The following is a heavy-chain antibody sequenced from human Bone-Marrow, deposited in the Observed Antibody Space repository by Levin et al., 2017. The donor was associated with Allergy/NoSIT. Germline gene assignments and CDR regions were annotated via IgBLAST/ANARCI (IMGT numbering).Heavy chain of an antibody. CDR3: ATDSYGDYGGWFDP. CDR2: IYYSGST. D-gene: IGHD4-17*01. V-gene: IGHV4-39*01. CDR1: GGSISSSSYY. Sequence: SQTLSLTCTVSGGSISSSSYYWGWIRQPPGKGLEWIGSIYYSGSTYYNPSLKSRVTISVDTSKNQFSLKLSSVTAADTAVYYCATDSYGDYGGWFDPWGQGTLVTVSS. J-gene: IGHJ5*02.